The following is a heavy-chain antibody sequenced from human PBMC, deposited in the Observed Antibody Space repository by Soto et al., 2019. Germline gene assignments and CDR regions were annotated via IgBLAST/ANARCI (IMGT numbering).Heavy chain of an antibody. D-gene: IGHD6-13*01. V-gene: IGHV5-51*01. J-gene: IGHJ6*02. CDR2: IYPGDSDT. CDR1: GYSFTSYW. CDR3: ARTVAAAGDYYYYGMDV. Sequence: PGESLKISCKGSGYSFTSYWIGWVCQMPGKGLEWMGIIYPGDSDTRYSPSFQGQGTISADKSISTAYLQWSSLKASDTAMYYCARTVAAAGDYYYYGMDVWGQGTTVTVSS.